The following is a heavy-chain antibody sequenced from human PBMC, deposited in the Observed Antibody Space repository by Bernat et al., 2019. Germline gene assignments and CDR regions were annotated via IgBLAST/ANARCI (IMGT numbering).Heavy chain of an antibody. Sequence: SGYTLTELSMHWVRQAPGKGLEWMGGFDPEDGETIYAQQFQGRLTMTEDTSTDTAYLELSSLSSEDTAVYYCSTGDRDYYVWGQGTTV. J-gene: IGHJ6*02. CDR2: FDPEDGET. CDR3: STGDRDYYV. CDR1: GYTLTELS. V-gene: IGHV1-24*01. D-gene: IGHD4-17*01.